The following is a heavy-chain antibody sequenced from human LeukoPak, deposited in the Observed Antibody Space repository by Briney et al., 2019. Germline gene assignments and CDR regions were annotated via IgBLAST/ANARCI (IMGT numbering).Heavy chain of an antibody. CDR2: INPDGSST. CDR3: GTSLDY. V-gene: IGHV3-74*01. J-gene: IGHJ4*02. CDR1: GFTFSNFW. Sequence: PGGSLRLSCAASGFTFSNFWMHWVRQVPGKGLVWVSRINPDGSSTGYADSVKGRFTISRDNAKNTLYLQMNSLRAEDTAMYYCGTSLDYWGQGTLVTVSS.